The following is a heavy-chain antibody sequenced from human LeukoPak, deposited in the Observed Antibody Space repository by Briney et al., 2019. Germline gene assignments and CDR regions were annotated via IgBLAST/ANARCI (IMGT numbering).Heavy chain of an antibody. CDR2: VNPNSCGA. CDR3: ARDSDILTGYTPDY. CDR1: GYTFTGYY. Sequence: GASVKVSCKASGYTFTGYYMHWVRQAPGQGLEWMGWVNPNSCGANYAQNFQGRVTMTRDTAISTAYMELSRLRADDAAVYYCARDSDILTGYTPDYWGQGTLVTVSS. D-gene: IGHD3-9*01. J-gene: IGHJ4*02. V-gene: IGHV1-2*02.